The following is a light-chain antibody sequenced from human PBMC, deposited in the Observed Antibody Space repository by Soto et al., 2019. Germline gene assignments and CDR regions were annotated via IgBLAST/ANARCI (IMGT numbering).Light chain of an antibody. J-gene: IGKJ2*01. CDR3: MQALQTPLT. CDR2: LGS. CDR1: QSLLHSNGYNY. Sequence: DIVMTQSPLSLPVTPGEPASISCRSSQSLLHSNGYNYLDWYLQKPGQSPQLLIYLGSNRASGVPVRFSGSGSGTDFTLKISRVEAEDVGVYYYCMQALQTPLTFGQGTKLEIK. V-gene: IGKV2-28*01.